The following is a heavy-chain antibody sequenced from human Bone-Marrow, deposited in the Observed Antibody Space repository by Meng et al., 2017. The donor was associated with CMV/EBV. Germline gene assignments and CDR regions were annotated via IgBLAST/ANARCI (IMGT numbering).Heavy chain of an antibody. CDR3: ATNIVVVPAAPEPPYYYYYYGMDV. J-gene: IGHJ6*02. V-gene: IGHV1-69*05. CDR1: GYTFTSYG. CDR2: IIPIFGTA. Sequence: SVKVSCKASGYTFTSYGISWVRQAPGQGLEWMGGIIPIFGTANYAQKFQGRVTITTDESTSTAYMELSSMRSEDTAVYYCATNIVVVPAAPEPPYYYYYYGMDVWGQGTTVTVSS. D-gene: IGHD2-2*01.